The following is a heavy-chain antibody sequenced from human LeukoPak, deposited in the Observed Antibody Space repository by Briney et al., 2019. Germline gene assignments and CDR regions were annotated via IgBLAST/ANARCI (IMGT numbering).Heavy chain of an antibody. CDR1: GGSISSSSYY. D-gene: IGHD3-3*01. CDR2: IYYSGST. V-gene: IGHV4-39*07. Sequence: SETLSLTCTVSGGSISSSSYYWGWIRQPPRKGLEWIGSIYYSGSTYYNPSLKSRVTISVDTSKNQFSLKLSSVTAADTAVYYCARVSDFWSGYYSGEYNWFDPWGQGTLVTVSS. CDR3: ARVSDFWSGYYSGEYNWFDP. J-gene: IGHJ5*02.